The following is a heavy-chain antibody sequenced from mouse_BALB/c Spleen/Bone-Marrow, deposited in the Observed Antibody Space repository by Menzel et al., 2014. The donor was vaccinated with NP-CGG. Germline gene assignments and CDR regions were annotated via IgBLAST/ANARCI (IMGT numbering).Heavy chain of an antibody. J-gene: IGHJ1*01. D-gene: IGHD6-2*01. Sequence: DVKLQESGGGFVQPGGSLKLSCAASGFTFSSYIMSWVRQTPEKRLEWVAYISHSGGSSYYLDTVKGRFTISRDNAKNTLYLQMSSLKSGDTAMYYCARVSPYWYFDVWGAGTTATVSS. CDR3: ARVSPYWYFDV. V-gene: IGHV5-12-2*01. CDR1: GFTFSSYI. CDR2: ISHSGGSS.